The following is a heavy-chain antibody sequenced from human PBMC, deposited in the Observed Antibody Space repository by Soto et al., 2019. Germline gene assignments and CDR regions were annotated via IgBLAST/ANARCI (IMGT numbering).Heavy chain of an antibody. CDR1: GGSISSGGYY. D-gene: IGHD1-1*01. Sequence: QVQLQESGPGLVKPSQTLSLTCTVSGGSISSGGYYLSWIRQHPGKGLAWIGYIYSSGSTYYNPALKSRFTISVDTSRNQFSLKLSSVTAADTAVYYCARDTGISVPYYFDYCGQGTLVTVSS. V-gene: IGHV4-31*03. CDR3: ARDTGISVPYYFDY. J-gene: IGHJ4*02. CDR2: IYSSGST.